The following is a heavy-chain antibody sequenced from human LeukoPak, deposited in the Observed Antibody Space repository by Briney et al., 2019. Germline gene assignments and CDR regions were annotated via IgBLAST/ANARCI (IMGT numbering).Heavy chain of an antibody. V-gene: IGHV1-69*05. CDR3: ASEIAAAGKDY. Sequence: GASVKVSCKASGGTFSSYAISWVRQAPGQGLEWMGGIIPIFGTANYAQKFQGRVTITTDESTSTAYMELSSLRSEDTAVYYCASEIAAAGKDYWGQGTLVTVSS. CDR1: GGTFSSYA. D-gene: IGHD6-13*01. CDR2: IIPIFGTA. J-gene: IGHJ4*02.